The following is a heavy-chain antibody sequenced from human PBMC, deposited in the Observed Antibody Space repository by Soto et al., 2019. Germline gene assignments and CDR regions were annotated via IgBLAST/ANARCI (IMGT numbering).Heavy chain of an antibody. D-gene: IGHD5-12*01. Sequence: EASVKVSCKVSGYTFTSYGISWVRQAPGQGLEWMGWISPYNGNTNYAQILQGRVTMTTDTSTSTAYMELRSLRSDDTAVYYCARNVASRGGYDCDDSGQGTLVTGSS. CDR1: GYTFTSYG. J-gene: IGHJ4*02. V-gene: IGHV1-18*04. CDR3: ARNVASRGGYDCDD. CDR2: ISPYNGNT.